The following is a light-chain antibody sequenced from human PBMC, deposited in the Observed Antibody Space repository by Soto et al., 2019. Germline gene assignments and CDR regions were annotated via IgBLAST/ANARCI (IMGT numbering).Light chain of an antibody. V-gene: IGKV3-20*01. CDR1: QRVDSSF. CDR2: GAS. J-gene: IGKJ1*01. Sequence: EIVLTQSPGSLSLSPGERATLSCRASQRVDSSFFAWYQQKPGQAPRLRIYGASNRSTGIPDMLSGSGSGTDFTLTISRLEPEDFAVYYCQQYVSSVTFGQGTKVEI. CDR3: QQYVSSVT.